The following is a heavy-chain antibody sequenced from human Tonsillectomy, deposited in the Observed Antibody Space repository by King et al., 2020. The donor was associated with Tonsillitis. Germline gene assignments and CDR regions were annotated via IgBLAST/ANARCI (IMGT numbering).Heavy chain of an antibody. CDR1: GGSFSGYY. CDR3: ANLLGFSVEGVDV. D-gene: IGHD2-21*01. Sequence: VQLQQWGEGLLKPSETLSLTCAVYGGSFSGYYWSWIRQPPGKGLEWIGEINHSGSTNYNPSLKSRVIMSVDTSKNQFSLKLSSVTAADTAVYYCANLLGFSVEGVDVWGQGTTVTVSS. CDR2: INHSGST. J-gene: IGHJ6*02. V-gene: IGHV4-34*01.